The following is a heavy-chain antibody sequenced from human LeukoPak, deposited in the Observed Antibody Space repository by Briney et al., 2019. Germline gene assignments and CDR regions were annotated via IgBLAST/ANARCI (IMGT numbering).Heavy chain of an antibody. D-gene: IGHD5-24*01. J-gene: IGHJ4*02. CDR1: GFTFSSYA. Sequence: GGSLRLSCAASGFTFSSYAMSWVRQAPGKGLEWVSAISGSGGSTYYADSVKGRFTISRDNSKNTLYLQMNSLRAEDTAVYYCARGGRWLQLFDYWGQGTLVTVSS. V-gene: IGHV3-23*01. CDR3: ARGGRWLQLFDY. CDR2: ISGSGGST.